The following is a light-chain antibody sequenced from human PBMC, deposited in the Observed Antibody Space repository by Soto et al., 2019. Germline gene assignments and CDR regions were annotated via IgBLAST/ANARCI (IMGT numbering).Light chain of an antibody. Sequence: QSVLAQPASVSGSPGQSITISCTGTSSDVGNYNLVSWYQQHPGKAPKLMIYEGTKRPSGVSNRFSGSKSGNTASLTISGLQAEHEADYYCCSYAGSSFYVFGTGTKVTVL. CDR3: CSYAGSSFYV. J-gene: IGLJ1*01. V-gene: IGLV2-23*01. CDR1: SSDVGNYNL. CDR2: EGT.